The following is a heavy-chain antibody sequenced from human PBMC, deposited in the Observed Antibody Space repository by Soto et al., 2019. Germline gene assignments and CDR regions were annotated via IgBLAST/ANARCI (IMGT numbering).Heavy chain of an antibody. V-gene: IGHV3-23*01. CDR2: ISGSADST. D-gene: IGHD2-8*01. CDR3: AKTRGAMIYAISVYSMDV. CDR1: GFSFSSFA. J-gene: IGHJ6*02. Sequence: EVQLLESGGGFIHPGGSLRLSCAASGFSFSSFAMNWVRQAPGKGLEWVSIISGSADSTFYAHSVKGRFTISRDNAKSTLYLQINSLKAEDTDVYYCAKTRGAMIYAISVYSMDVWGQGPTVTVSS.